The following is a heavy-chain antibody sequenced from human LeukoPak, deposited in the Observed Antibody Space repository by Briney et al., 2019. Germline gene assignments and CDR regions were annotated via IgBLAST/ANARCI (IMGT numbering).Heavy chain of an antibody. CDR2: MNPNSGGT. D-gene: IGHD5-24*01. V-gene: IGHV1-2*02. J-gene: IGHJ4*02. CDR1: GYTFTSYD. CDR3: ARGGGYNLNY. Sequence: GASVKVSCKASGYTFTSYDINWVRQATGQGLEWMGWMNPNSGGTNYAQKFQGRVTMTRDTSISTAYMELSRLRSDDTAVYYCARGGGYNLNYWGQGTLVTVSS.